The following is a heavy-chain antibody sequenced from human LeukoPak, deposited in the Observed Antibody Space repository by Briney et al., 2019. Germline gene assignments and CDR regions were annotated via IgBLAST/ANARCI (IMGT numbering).Heavy chain of an antibody. D-gene: IGHD3-22*01. Sequence: GGSLTLSCAASGFTFSNYAMIWVRQAPGKGLEWIATISGTGSRTYYANSVRGRFSISRDNSRNTLYLQRSSLRVEDTAVYYCAKELDGSGYYGPDYWGRGTLVTVSS. V-gene: IGHV3-23*01. CDR1: GFTFSNYA. CDR3: AKELDGSGYYGPDY. J-gene: IGHJ4*02. CDR2: ISGTGSRT.